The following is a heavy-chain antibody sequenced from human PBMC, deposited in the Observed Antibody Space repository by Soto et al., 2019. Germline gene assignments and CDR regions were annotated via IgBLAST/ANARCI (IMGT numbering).Heavy chain of an antibody. CDR3: AHRRITMRAFDI. V-gene: IGHV2-5*02. D-gene: IGHD3-10*01. CDR2: IYWDDDK. Sequence: QITLKESGPTLVKPTQTLTLTCTSSGFSLSTSGVGVGWIRQPPGKALEWLALIYWDDDKRYSPSLKSRLTTTKDTSKNQVVLTMTNMDPVDTATYYCAHRRITMRAFDIWGQGTMVTVSS. CDR1: GFSLSTSGVG. J-gene: IGHJ3*02.